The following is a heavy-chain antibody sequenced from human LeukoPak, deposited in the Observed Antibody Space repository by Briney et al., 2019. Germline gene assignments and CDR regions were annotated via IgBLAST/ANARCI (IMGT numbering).Heavy chain of an antibody. Sequence: SETLSHTCTVSGGSISSYYWSWIRQPAGKGLEWIGRIYTSGSTNYNPSLKSRVTMSVDTSKNQFSLKLSSVTAADTAVYYCAAIRPLWFGELAHWGQGTLVTVSS. J-gene: IGHJ4*02. CDR2: IYTSGST. V-gene: IGHV4-4*07. CDR3: AAIRPLWFGELAH. D-gene: IGHD3-10*01. CDR1: GGSISSYY.